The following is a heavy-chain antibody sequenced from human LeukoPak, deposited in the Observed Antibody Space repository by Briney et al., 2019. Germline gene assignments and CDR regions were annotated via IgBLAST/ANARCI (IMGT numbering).Heavy chain of an antibody. CDR1: GFTFSSYA. J-gene: IGHJ4*02. D-gene: IGHD1-26*01. Sequence: QSGGSLRLSCAASGFTFSSYAMSWVRQAPGKGLEWVLAISGSGGSTYYADSVKGRFTISRDNSKNTLYLQMNSLRAEDTAVYYCAKLVVGATYRLFDYWGQGTLVTVSS. CDR2: ISGSGGST. V-gene: IGHV3-23*01. CDR3: AKLVVGATYRLFDY.